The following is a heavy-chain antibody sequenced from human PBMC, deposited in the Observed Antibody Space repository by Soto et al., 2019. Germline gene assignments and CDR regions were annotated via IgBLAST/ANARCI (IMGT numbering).Heavy chain of an antibody. V-gene: IGHV1-69*01. CDR1: GGTFSSYA. CDR2: IIPIFGTA. CDR3: ARDHPTRPYYYYYGMDV. J-gene: IGHJ6*02. Sequence: QVQLVQSGAEVKKPGSSVNVCCKASGGTFSSYAISWVRQAPGQGLEWMGGIIPIFGTANYAQKFQGRVTITADESTSTAYMELSSLRSEDTAVYYCARDHPTRPYYYYYGMDVWGQGTTVTVSS. D-gene: IGHD6-25*01.